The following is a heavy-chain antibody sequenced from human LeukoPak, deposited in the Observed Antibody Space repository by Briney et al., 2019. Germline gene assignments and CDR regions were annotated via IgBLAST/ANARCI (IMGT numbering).Heavy chain of an antibody. CDR1: GFAFSSYW. V-gene: IGHV3-7*01. J-gene: IGHJ4*02. D-gene: IGHD4-23*01. CDR3: ARVGTWELQRVFDF. CDR2: INREGNEK. Sequence: GGSLRLSCATSGFAFSSYWMTWVRQVPGKGLEWVANINREGNEKYYVDSVKGRFTISRDNAKNSVDLQMDSLRVEDTAVYYCARVGTWELQRVFDFWGQGNLVTVSS.